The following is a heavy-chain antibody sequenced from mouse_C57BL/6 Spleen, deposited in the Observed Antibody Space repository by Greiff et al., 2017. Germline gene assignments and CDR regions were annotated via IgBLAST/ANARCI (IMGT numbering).Heavy chain of an antibody. CDR1: GYSFTDYN. D-gene: IGHD2-3*01. V-gene: IGHV1-39*01. J-gene: IGHJ1*03. CDR2: INPNYGTT. Sequence: EVKLMESGPELVKPGASVKISCKASGYSFTDYNMNWVKQRNGKSLEWIGVINPNYGTTSYNQKFKGKATLTVDQSSSTAYMQLNSLTSEDSAVYYCARERGIYDYGYFDVWGTGTTVTVSS. CDR3: ARERGIYDYGYFDV.